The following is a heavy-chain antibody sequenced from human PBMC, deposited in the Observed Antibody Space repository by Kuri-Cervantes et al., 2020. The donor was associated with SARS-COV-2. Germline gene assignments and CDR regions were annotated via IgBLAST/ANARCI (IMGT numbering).Heavy chain of an antibody. J-gene: IGHJ2*01. CDR3: ARGYSDYGDRYFDL. D-gene: IGHD4-17*01. V-gene: IGHV1-2*04. Sequence: ASVKVSCKASGYTFTGYYMHWVRQAPGQGLEWMGWINPNSGGTNYAQKFQGWVTMTRDTSISTVYMELSRLRSDDTAVYYCARGYSDYGDRYFDLWGRGTLVTVSS. CDR1: GYTFTGYY. CDR2: INPNSGGT.